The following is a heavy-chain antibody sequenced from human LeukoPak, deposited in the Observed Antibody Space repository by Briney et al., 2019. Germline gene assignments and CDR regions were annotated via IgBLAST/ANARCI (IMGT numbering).Heavy chain of an antibody. V-gene: IGHV1-69*04. D-gene: IGHD6-13*01. Sequence: ASVKVSCKASGYTFTSYAISWVRQAPGQGLEWMGRIIPILGIANYAQKFQGRVTITADKSTSTAYMELSSLRSEDTAVYYCARDREKQQPRLRTSYGMDVWGQGTTVTVSS. J-gene: IGHJ6*02. CDR1: GYTFTSYA. CDR3: ARDREKQQPRLRTSYGMDV. CDR2: IIPILGIA.